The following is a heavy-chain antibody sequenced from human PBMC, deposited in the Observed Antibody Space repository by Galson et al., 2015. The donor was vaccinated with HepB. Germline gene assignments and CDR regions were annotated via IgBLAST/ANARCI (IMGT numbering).Heavy chain of an antibody. CDR3: ARGALGATTGFQY. J-gene: IGHJ4*02. Sequence: YAISGDSVSSKSVAWNWIRQSPSRGLQWLGRTYYRSKWFNDYAVSVKRRIVINSDTSKNHFSLQLNSVTPEDTAVYYCARGALGATTGFQYWGQGTLVTVSS. CDR2: TYYRSKWFN. V-gene: IGHV6-1*01. CDR1: GDSVSSKSVA. D-gene: IGHD1-26*01.